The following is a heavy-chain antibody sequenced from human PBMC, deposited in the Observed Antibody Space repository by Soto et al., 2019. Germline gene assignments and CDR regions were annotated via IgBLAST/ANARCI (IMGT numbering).Heavy chain of an antibody. J-gene: IGHJ5*02. D-gene: IGHD5-12*01. CDR2: MNPNTGNI. Sequence: QVRLVQSGAEVKRPGASVKVSCRASGYTFVDYALHWVRQAPGQGLEWVGWMNPNTGNIKYPHKLEDRVSITRDTATSTAYMELRGLRSEDTAVYFCTREAIVAENWFDPWGQGTLVTVSS. V-gene: IGHV1-3*01. CDR3: TREAIVAENWFDP. CDR1: GYTFVDYA.